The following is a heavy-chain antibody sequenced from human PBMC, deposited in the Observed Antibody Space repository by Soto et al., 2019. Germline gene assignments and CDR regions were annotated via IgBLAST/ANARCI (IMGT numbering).Heavy chain of an antibody. CDR3: GRGYGGKETDS. Sequence: SETLSLTCAACGGSVNSCGYYWSWIRQLPGKGLEWSGYIYNSGSTYYNPSLKTRVTISIDKSKYQFSLKMRSVTAADTAVAYWGRGYGGKETDSWRQRTLVTVSS. J-gene: IGHJ4*02. D-gene: IGHD4-17*01. CDR1: GGSVNSCGYY. CDR2: IYNSGST. V-gene: IGHV4-31*11.